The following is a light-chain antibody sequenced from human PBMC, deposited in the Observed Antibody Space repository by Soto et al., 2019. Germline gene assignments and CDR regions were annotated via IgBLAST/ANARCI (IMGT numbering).Light chain of an antibody. CDR1: QSVSSS. CDR2: VAS. J-gene: IGKJ1*01. V-gene: IGKV3-11*01. CDR3: QQYDSLPRT. Sequence: DIVLTQSPATLSLSPGDRATLSCRASQSVSSSLAWYQQKPGQAPRLLIYVASTRATGIPARFSGSGSGTDFTPTISSLQPEDIATYSCQQYDSLPRTFGQGTKVDIK.